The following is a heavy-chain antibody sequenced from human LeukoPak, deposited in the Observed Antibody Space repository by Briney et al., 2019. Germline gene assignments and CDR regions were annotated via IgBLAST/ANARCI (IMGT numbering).Heavy chain of an antibody. J-gene: IGHJ5*02. CDR1: GFTFSSHG. D-gene: IGHD3-16*01. Sequence: GGSLRLSYAASGFTFSSHGMNWVRQAPGKGLEWVSGITGSGGNRYYADSVKGRFTISRDNSKNTLYLQMNSLRAEDTAVYYCAKDDNYIRFLSWGQGTLVTVSS. CDR3: AKDDNYIRFLS. CDR2: ITGSGGNR. V-gene: IGHV3-23*01.